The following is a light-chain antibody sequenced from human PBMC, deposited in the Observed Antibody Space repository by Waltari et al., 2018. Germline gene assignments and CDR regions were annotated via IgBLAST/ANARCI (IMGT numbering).Light chain of an antibody. Sequence: EIVLTQSPGTLSLSPGDRVILSCRASQMITCSWLTWYRQKPCQAPRLPIYGASTRAPGIPDRFSGGGSGADFTLTISRLEPEDSAVYYCQQYDGSVVTFGGGTKVEIK. CDR3: QQYDGSVVT. CDR2: GAS. J-gene: IGKJ4*01. V-gene: IGKV3-20*01. CDR1: QMITCSW.